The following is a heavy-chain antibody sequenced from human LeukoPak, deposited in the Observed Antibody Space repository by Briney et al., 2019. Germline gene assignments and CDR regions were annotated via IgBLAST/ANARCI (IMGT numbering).Heavy chain of an antibody. D-gene: IGHD1-26*01. J-gene: IGHJ4*02. CDR2: ISYSGST. V-gene: IGHV4-39*01. CDR3: TRTYTGSHTRALDY. Sequence: SETLSLTCTVSGGSISTSNYNWGWIRQPPGKGLKWIGSISYSGSTYYNPSLKSRVTISVDTSKSQFSLKLSSVTAADTAVYYCTRTYTGSHTRALDYWGQGTLVSVSS. CDR1: GGSISTSNYN.